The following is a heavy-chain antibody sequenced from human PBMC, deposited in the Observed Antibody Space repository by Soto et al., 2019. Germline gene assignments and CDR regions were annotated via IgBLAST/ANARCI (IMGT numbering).Heavy chain of an antibody. Sequence: QVQLQQWGAGPLRPLETLSLTCGVSGGSFSGYYWSWIRQSPGKGLEWSGEIKDRGSINYNPSRKSRVSTSVDTSKNHYSLNLRSVTAADTAVYYCARESHDILTGPPWVWYFDLWGRGTLVTVSS. CDR1: GGSFSGYY. D-gene: IGHD3-9*01. CDR3: ARESHDILTGPPWVWYFDL. V-gene: IGHV4-34*01. J-gene: IGHJ2*01. CDR2: IKDRGSI.